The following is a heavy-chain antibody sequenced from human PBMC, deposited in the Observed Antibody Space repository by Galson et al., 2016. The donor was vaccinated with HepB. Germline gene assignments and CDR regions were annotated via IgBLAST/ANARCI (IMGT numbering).Heavy chain of an antibody. V-gene: IGHV2-5*02. Sequence: VKPTQTLTLTCAFSGLSLSTRGVGVGWIRQPPGKALEWLAVLYWDDDKRYSPYLKSRLTITKDTSKNQVVLTMTNVDPVDTAAYYCAQLAGPGGYFDYWGQGTLVTFSS. CDR1: GLSLSTRGVG. J-gene: IGHJ4*02. CDR2: LYWDDDK. CDR3: AQLAGPGGYFDY. D-gene: IGHD6-19*01.